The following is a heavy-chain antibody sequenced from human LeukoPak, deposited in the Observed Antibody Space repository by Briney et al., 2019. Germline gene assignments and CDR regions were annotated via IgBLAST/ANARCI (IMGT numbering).Heavy chain of an antibody. CDR1: GGSISSYY. CDR2: IYYSGST. V-gene: IGHV4-59*01. CDR3: ARGYYDSSGYAFDI. Sequence: KASETLSLTCTVSGGSISSYYWSWIRQPPGKGLEWIGYIYYSGSTNYNPSLKSRVTISVDTSKNQFSLKLSSVTAADTAVYYCARGYYDSSGYAFDIWGQGTMVTVSS. J-gene: IGHJ3*02. D-gene: IGHD3-22*01.